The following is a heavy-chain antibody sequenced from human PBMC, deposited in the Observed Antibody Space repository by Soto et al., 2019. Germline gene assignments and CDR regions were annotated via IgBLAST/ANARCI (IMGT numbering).Heavy chain of an antibody. D-gene: IGHD2-8*01. CDR2: IWYDGSNK. CDR1: GFTFSSYG. CDR3: AREDHCTNGVCYHFDY. V-gene: IGHV3-33*01. Sequence: HPGGSLRLSCAASGFTFSSYGMHWVRQAPGKGLEWVAVIWYDGSNKYYADSVKGRFTISRDNSKNTLYLQMNSLRAEDTAVYYCAREDHCTNGVCYHFDYWGQGTLVTVSS. J-gene: IGHJ4*02.